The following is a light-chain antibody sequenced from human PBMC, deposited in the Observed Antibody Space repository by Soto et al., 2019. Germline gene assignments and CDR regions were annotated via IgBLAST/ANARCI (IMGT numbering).Light chain of an antibody. CDR3: QQYNTYPIT. CDR1: QGINNY. V-gene: IGKV1-16*01. Sequence: DIQVTQSPSSLSASVGDRVTITCRASQGINNYLAWFQQKSGKAPKSLIYTASTLQSGVPSRFSGSGSGTVFSLTINSLQPEDSATYYCQQYNTYPITFGQGSRLEIK. CDR2: TAS. J-gene: IGKJ5*01.